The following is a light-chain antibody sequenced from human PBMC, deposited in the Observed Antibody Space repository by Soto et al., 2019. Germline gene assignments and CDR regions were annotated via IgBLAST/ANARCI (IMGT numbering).Light chain of an antibody. CDR2: SND. CDR3: AAWEDSLNGQGV. Sequence: QTVVTQPPSASGTPGQRVSISCSGSSSNIGRNTVNWYQQLPGTAPKVLIYSNDQRPSGVPDRFSGSKSGTSASLAISGLQSEDEADYYCAAWEDSLNGQGVFGGGTKLTVL. J-gene: IGLJ3*02. V-gene: IGLV1-44*01. CDR1: SSNIGRNT.